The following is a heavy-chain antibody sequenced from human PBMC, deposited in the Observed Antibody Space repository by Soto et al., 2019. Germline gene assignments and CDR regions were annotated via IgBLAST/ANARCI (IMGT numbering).Heavy chain of an antibody. D-gene: IGHD5-12*01. Sequence: ASVKVSCKASGYTFTGYYMHWVRQAPGQGLEWMGWINPNSGGTNYAQKFQGWVTMTRDTSISTAYMELSRLRSDDTALYYCARASPGRYSGCDLDWFDPWGQGTLVTVSS. CDR3: ARASPGRYSGCDLDWFDP. J-gene: IGHJ5*02. V-gene: IGHV1-2*04. CDR1: GYTFTGYY. CDR2: INPNSGGT.